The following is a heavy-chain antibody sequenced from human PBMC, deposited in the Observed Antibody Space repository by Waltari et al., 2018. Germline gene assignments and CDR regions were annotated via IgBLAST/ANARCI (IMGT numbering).Heavy chain of an antibody. CDR1: GGSISSYY. J-gene: IGHJ6*02. D-gene: IGHD2-15*01. V-gene: IGHV4-59*01. Sequence: QVQLQESGPGLVKPSETLSLTCTVSGGSISSYYWSWIRQPPGKGLEWIGYIYYSGSTNYNPSLKSRVTISVDTSKNQFSLKLSSVTAADTAVYYCARTPTRDYYYYYGMDVWGQGTTVTVSS. CDR3: ARTPTRDYYYYYGMDV. CDR2: IYYSGST.